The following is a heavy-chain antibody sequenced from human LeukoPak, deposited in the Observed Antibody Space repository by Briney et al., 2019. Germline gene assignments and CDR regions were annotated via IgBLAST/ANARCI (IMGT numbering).Heavy chain of an antibody. V-gene: IGHV3-21*01. J-gene: IGHJ4*02. CDR3: ARDLGYCGGVCYRPTPY. CDR2: ISSSSSYI. Sequence: PGGSLRLSCAASGFTFSSYSMTWVRQAPGKGLEWVSSISSSSSYIYYADSVKGRFTISRDNAKNSLYLQMNSLRAEDTAVYYCARDLGYCGGVCYRPTPYWGQGTLVTVSS. CDR1: GFTFSSYS. D-gene: IGHD2-21*02.